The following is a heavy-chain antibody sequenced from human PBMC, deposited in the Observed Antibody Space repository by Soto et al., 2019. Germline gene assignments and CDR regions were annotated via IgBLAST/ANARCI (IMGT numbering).Heavy chain of an antibody. CDR2: ISSSSNTI. Sequence: EVQLVESGGGLVQPGGSLRLSCAASGFTFSTYSMNWVRQAPGKGLEWISYISSSSNTIYYADSVKGRLTISRDNAKNSLYLQMNSLRAEDTAENYCALRAGPLGGQGTLVTVSS. J-gene: IGHJ4*02. CDR3: ALRAGPL. V-gene: IGHV3-48*01. D-gene: IGHD6-13*01. CDR1: GFTFSTYS.